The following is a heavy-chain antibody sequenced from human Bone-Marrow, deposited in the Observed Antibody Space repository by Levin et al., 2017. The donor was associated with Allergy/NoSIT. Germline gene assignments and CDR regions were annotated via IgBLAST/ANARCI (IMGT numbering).Heavy chain of an antibody. J-gene: IGHJ4*02. D-gene: IGHD5-12*01. CDR3: TTAVISGYTVVDY. CDR2: IKINADGGTT. Sequence: GGSLRLSCAASGFTFTDAWMSWVRQAPGKGLQWVGRIKINADGGTTEYAAPVKGRFTISRDDSKETLYLQMTSLKTEDTALYYCTTAVISGYTVVDYWGQGTLVIVSS. CDR1: GFTFTDAW. V-gene: IGHV3-15*01.